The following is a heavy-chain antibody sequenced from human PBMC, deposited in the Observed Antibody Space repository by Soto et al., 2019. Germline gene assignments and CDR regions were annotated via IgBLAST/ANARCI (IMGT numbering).Heavy chain of an antibody. V-gene: IGHV4-30-4*01. J-gene: IGHJ4*02. CDR1: GGSISSGDYY. CDR3: ARFVRRNYYDSSGPGYCFEY. CDR2: IYYSGST. D-gene: IGHD3-22*01. Sequence: SETLSLTCTVSGGSISSGDYYWSWIRQPPGKGLEWIGYIYYSGSTYYNPSLKSRVTISVDTSKNQFSLKLSSVAAADTAVYYCARFVRRNYYDSSGPGYCFEYWGQGTLVTVSS.